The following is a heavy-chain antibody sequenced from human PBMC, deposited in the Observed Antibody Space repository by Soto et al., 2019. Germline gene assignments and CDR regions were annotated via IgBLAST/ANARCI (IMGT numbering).Heavy chain of an antibody. CDR3: AKERGETYYYGPGGWFDP. CDR2: IYYSGST. J-gene: IGHJ5*02. Sequence: SETLSLTCTVSGVSISSYYWSWIRQPPWKGLEWIGYIYYSGSTNYNPSLKSRVTISVDTSKNQFSLNLSSVTAADTAVYYCAKERGETYYYGPGGWFDPWGQGILVTVSS. CDR1: GVSISSYY. V-gene: IGHV4-59*01. D-gene: IGHD3-10*01.